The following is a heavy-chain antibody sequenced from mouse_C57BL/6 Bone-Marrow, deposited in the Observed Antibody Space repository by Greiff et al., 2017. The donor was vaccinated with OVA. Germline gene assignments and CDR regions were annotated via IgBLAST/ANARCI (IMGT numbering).Heavy chain of an antibody. V-gene: IGHV1-81*01. CDR1: GYTFTSYG. CDR3: ASQDYEGAWFAY. CDR2: IYPRSGNT. Sequence: QVQLKESGAELARPGASVKLSCQASGYTFTSYGISWVKQRTGQGLEWIGEIYPRSGNTYYNEKFKGKATLTADKSSSTAYMELRSLTSEDSAVYFCASQDYEGAWFAYWGQGTLVTVSA. D-gene: IGHD2-4*01. J-gene: IGHJ3*01.